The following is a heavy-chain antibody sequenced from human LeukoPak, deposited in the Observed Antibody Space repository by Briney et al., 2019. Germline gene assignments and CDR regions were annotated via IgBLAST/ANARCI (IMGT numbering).Heavy chain of an antibody. D-gene: IGHD3-10*01. CDR3: ATDLYYYGSGIGY. CDR2: FDPEDGET. V-gene: IGHV1-24*01. CDR1: GYTFISYG. Sequence: LRASVKVSCKASGYTFISYGITWVRQAPGKGLEWMGGFDPEDGETIYAQKFQGRVTMTEDTSTDTAYMELSSLRSEDTAVYYCATDLYYYGSGIGYWGQGTLVTVSS. J-gene: IGHJ4*02.